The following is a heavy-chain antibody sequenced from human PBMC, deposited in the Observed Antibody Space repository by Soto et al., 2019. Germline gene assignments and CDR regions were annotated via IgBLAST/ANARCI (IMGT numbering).Heavy chain of an antibody. CDR1: GGTFSSYT. Sequence: ASVKVSCKASGGTFSSYTISWVRQAPGQGLEWMGRIIPILGIANYAQKFQGRVTITADKSTSTAYMELSSLRSEDTAVYYCSIAAAGYYYYYYMDVWGKGTTVTVSS. D-gene: IGHD6-13*01. J-gene: IGHJ6*03. CDR2: IIPILGIA. CDR3: SIAAAGYYYYYYMDV. V-gene: IGHV1-69*02.